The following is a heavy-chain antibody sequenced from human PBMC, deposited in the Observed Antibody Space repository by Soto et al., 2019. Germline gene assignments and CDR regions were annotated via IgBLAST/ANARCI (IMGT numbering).Heavy chain of an antibody. Sequence: EMQLLESGGNLVQPGGSLRLSCAASSFTFRFAMSWVRQAPGKGLEWVSSISGTGYTTYYADSVKGRFTISRDNSNNTLYLQMRSLRAEDTALYYCAKEGHYDASGLDALDIWGQGTMVTVFS. V-gene: IGHV3-23*01. D-gene: IGHD3-22*01. CDR3: AKEGHYDASGLDALDI. CDR1: SFTFRFA. J-gene: IGHJ3*02. CDR2: ISGTGYTT.